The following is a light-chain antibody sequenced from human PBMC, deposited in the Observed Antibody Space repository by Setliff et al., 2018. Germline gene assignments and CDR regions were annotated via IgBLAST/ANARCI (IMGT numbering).Light chain of an antibody. Sequence: SVLTQPASVSGSPGQSITISCTGTSSDVGAYNYVSWYQRHPGEAPKLLLYDVSNRPSGISNRFSGSKSGSTASLTITGLQAEDEADYFCSSYTSTRTVIFGGGTKGTVL. CDR2: DVS. J-gene: IGLJ2*01. V-gene: IGLV2-14*03. CDR3: SSYTSTRTVI. CDR1: SSDVGAYNY.